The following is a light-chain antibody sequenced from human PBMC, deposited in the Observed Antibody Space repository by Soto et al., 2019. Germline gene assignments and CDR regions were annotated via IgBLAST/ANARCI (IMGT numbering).Light chain of an antibody. CDR2: GVS. Sequence: QSVLTQPASVSGSPGQSITVSCTGTSSDVGAYNYVSWYQQHPGKAPKLIISGVSNRPSGVSNRFSASKSGNTASLTISGLQAEDEADYYCISFKTSVTYVFGTGTKVTVL. V-gene: IGLV2-14*03. CDR3: ISFKTSVTYV. CDR1: SSDVGAYNY. J-gene: IGLJ1*01.